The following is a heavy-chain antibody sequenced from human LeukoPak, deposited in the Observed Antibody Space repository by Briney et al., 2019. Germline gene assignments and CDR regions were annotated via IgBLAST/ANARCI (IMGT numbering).Heavy chain of an antibody. J-gene: IGHJ4*02. V-gene: IGHV1-2*02. D-gene: IGHD5-24*01. CDR1: GYTFTGYS. CDR2: IRPNSGTT. CDR3: ATVTRYHSDGYTSRGYNDY. Sequence: GASVKVSCKASGYTFTGYSMHWVRQAPGQGREWMGLIRPNSGTTNYAQRFQGRVTMTRDTSISTAYMELSSLRSDDTAVYYCATVTRYHSDGYTSRGYNDYWGQGTLVTVSS.